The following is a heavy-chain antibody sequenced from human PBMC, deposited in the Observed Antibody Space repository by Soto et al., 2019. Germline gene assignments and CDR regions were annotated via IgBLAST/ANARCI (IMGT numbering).Heavy chain of an antibody. CDR1: GYTFTSYY. CDR2: INPSGGST. CDR3: ARDRNTMVRGVMAPSQ. Sequence: ASVKVSCKASGYTFTSYYMHWVRQAPGQGLEWMGIINPSGGSTSYAQKFQGRVTMTRDTSTSTVYMELSSLRSEDTAVYYCARDRNTMVRGVMAPSQWGQGTLVTVS. D-gene: IGHD3-10*01. V-gene: IGHV1-46*03. J-gene: IGHJ4*02.